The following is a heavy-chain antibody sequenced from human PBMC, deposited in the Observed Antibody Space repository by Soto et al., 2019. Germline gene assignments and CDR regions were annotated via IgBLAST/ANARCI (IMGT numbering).Heavy chain of an antibody. CDR1: GYTFTSYY. J-gene: IGHJ6*02. V-gene: IGHV1-46*01. CDR2: INPSGGST. D-gene: IGHD3-10*01. Sequence: ASVKVSCKASGYTFTSYYMHWARQAPGQGLEWMGIINPSGGSTSYAQKFQGRVTMTRDTSTSTVYMELSSLRSEDTAVYYCAREKGSGSFVYYYYGMDVWGQGTTVTVSS. CDR3: AREKGSGSFVYYYYGMDV.